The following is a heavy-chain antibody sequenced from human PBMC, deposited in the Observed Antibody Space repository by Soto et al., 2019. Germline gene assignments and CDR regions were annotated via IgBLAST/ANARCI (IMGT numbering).Heavy chain of an antibody. CDR3: AHIVVAGLGYYFDY. Sequence: QITLKESGPTLVKPTQTLTLTCTFSGFSLSSTRMAVGWIRQPPGKALEWLALIYWDDDKRYSPFLKSRLTITKDTSKNQVVLTMSNMESVDTARYYCAHIVVAGLGYYFDYWGQGTLVTVSS. D-gene: IGHD6-19*01. V-gene: IGHV2-5*02. J-gene: IGHJ4*02. CDR1: GFSLSSTRMA. CDR2: IYWDDDK.